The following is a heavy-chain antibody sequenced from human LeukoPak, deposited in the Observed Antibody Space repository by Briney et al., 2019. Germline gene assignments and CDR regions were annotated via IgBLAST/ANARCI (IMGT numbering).Heavy chain of an antibody. CDR2: IYHSGST. Sequence: SETLSLTCTVSGYSISSGYYWGWIRQPPGKGLEWIGSIYHSGSTYYNPSLRSRVTISVDTSKNQFSLKLSSVTAADTAVYYCARGSARWLQLKGWFDPWGQGTLVTVSS. J-gene: IGHJ5*02. V-gene: IGHV4-38-2*02. CDR1: GYSISSGYY. CDR3: ARGSARWLQLKGWFDP. D-gene: IGHD5-24*01.